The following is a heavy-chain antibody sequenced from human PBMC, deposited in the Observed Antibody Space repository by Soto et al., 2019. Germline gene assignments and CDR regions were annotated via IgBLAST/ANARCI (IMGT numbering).Heavy chain of an antibody. J-gene: IGHJ3*02. Sequence: PGGSLRLSCAASGFTFSSYAMHWVRQGPGKGLDWVSGISYSGATTYYADSVKGRFTISRDSSKNTLYLQMNSLSAEDTALYYSAKGHTEIRGSQRRNAFDIWGQGTMVTVSS. CDR2: ISYSGATT. CDR3: AKGHTEIRGSQRRNAFDI. CDR1: GFTFSSYA. D-gene: IGHD1-26*01. V-gene: IGHV3-23*01.